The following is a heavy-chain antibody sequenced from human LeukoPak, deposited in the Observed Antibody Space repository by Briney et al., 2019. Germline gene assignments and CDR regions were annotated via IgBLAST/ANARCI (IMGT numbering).Heavy chain of an antibody. CDR2: IYYSGST. J-gene: IGHJ5*02. Sequence: SQTLSLTCTVSGGSISSGGYYWSWIRQHPGKGLEWIGYIYYSGSTYYNPSLKSRVTISVDTSKNQFSLKLSSVTAADTAVYYCARKTQIGEGRDWFDPWGQGTLVTVSS. D-gene: IGHD3-10*01. V-gene: IGHV4-31*03. CDR1: GGSISSGGYY. CDR3: ARKTQIGEGRDWFDP.